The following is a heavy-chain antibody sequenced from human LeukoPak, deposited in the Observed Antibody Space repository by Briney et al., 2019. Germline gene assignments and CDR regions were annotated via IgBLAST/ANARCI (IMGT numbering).Heavy chain of an antibody. CDR2: INNAGSST. CDR3: ARRAGAYSHPYDY. J-gene: IGHJ4*02. Sequence: GGSLRLSCAASGLGFSDYWMHWVRQAPGKGLVWVSRINNAGSSTSYADSVKGRFTISRDNSKNTLYLQMNSLRAEDTAVYYCARRAGAYSHPYDYWGQRTLVTVSS. V-gene: IGHV3-74*01. D-gene: IGHD4/OR15-4a*01. CDR1: GLGFSDYW.